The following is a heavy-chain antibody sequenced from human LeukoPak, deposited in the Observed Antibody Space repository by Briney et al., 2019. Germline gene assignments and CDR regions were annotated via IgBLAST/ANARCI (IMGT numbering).Heavy chain of an antibody. V-gene: IGHV4-4*02. CDR2: IYHSGST. CDR3: ATQQWLEPPLFT. J-gene: IGHJ5*02. Sequence: SETLSLTCAVSGGSISSSNWWSWVRQPPGKGLEWIGEIYHSGSTNYNPSLKSRVTISVDRSKNQFSLKLSSVTAADTAVYYCATQQWLEPPLFTWGQGTLVTVSS. CDR1: GGSISSSNW. D-gene: IGHD6-19*01.